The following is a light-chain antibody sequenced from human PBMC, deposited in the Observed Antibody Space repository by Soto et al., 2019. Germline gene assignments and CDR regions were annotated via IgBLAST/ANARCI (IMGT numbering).Light chain of an antibody. Sequence: QSVLTQPPSASGTPGQRVTISCSGSSSNIGTYSVSWYQQFPGTAPRLLIYSDNQRPSGVPDRFSASKSGASASLAISGLQSEHEADFYCAEWDDSLNGCVFGTGTKLTVL. CDR3: AEWDDSLNGCV. V-gene: IGLV1-44*01. CDR1: SSNIGTYS. CDR2: SDN. J-gene: IGLJ1*01.